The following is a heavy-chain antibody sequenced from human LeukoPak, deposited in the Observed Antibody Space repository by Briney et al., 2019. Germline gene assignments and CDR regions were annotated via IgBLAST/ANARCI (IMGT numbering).Heavy chain of an antibody. CDR2: ISSSGSTI. J-gene: IGHJ4*02. Sequence: GGSLRLSCAASRFTFSSYEMNWVRQAPGKGLEWISYISSSGSTIYYADSVKGRFTISRDNAKNSLYLQMNSLRAEDSAVYYCARGGITMIVHDYWGQGTLVTVSS. V-gene: IGHV3-48*03. D-gene: IGHD3-22*01. CDR3: ARGGITMIVHDY. CDR1: RFTFSSYE.